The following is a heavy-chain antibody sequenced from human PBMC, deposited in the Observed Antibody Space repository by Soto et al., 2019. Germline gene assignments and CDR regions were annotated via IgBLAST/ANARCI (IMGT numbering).Heavy chain of an antibody. V-gene: IGHV3-7*01. J-gene: IGHJ3*02. CDR1: GVIVSSYW. CDR3: ARGFNSALDI. Sequence: PGWSLRLACAATGVIVSSYWMSWVRQAPGRGLEWVANINQDGSEKYYVDSAKGRFTISRDNAQDSLHLQMSNLGAEDTAVYYCARGFNSALDIWGQGTMVTVSS. CDR2: INQDGSEK.